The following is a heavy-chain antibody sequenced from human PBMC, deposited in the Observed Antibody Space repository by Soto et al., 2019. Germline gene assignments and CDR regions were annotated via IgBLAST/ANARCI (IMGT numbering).Heavy chain of an antibody. CDR1: GYTFTSYG. CDR2: ISAYNGNT. V-gene: IGHV1-18*01. J-gene: IGHJ3*02. Sequence: ASVKVSCKASGYTFTSYGISWVRQAPGQGHEWMGWISAYNGNTNYAQKLQGRVTMTTDTSTSTAYMELRSLRSDDTAVYYCARERNNDFWSGNLDAFDIWGQGTMVTVSS. CDR3: ARERNNDFWSGNLDAFDI. D-gene: IGHD3-3*01.